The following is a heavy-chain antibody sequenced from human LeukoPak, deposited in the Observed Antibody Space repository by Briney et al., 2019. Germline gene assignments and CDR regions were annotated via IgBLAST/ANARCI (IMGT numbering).Heavy chain of an antibody. J-gene: IGHJ5*02. Sequence: PGGSLRLSCAASGCTFSSYSMNWVRQAPGKGLEWISSISSSSSYIYYADSVKGRFTISRDNDKNSLYLQMNSLRAEDTAVYYCARARQLYKHNWFDPWGQGTLVTVSS. CDR2: ISSSSSYI. CDR1: GCTFSSYS. V-gene: IGHV3-21*01. D-gene: IGHD3-3*02. CDR3: ARARQLYKHNWFDP.